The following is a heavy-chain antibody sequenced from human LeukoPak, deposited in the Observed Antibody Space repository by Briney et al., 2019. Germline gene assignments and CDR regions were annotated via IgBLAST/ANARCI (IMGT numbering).Heavy chain of an antibody. CDR2: IRSKAYGGTT. J-gene: IGHJ6*02. V-gene: IGHV3-49*04. CDR1: GFTFSNAW. Sequence: GGSLRLSCAASGFTFSNAWMTWVRQAPGKGLEWVGFIRSKAYGGTTEYAASVKGRFTISRDDSKSIAYLQMNSLKTEDTAVYYCTRDSTYYYDSSGYYEAYGMDVWGQGTTVTVSS. CDR3: TRDSTYYYDSSGYYEAYGMDV. D-gene: IGHD3-22*01.